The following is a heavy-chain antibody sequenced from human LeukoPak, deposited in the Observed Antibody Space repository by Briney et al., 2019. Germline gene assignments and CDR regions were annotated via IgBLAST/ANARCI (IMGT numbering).Heavy chain of an antibody. Sequence: SETLSLTCTISGGSTNTYYWSWIRQPPGKGLEWIGYIYYIGSTNYSPSLKSRATISVDTSKNQFSLKLSSVTAADTAVYYCASKSSDHGGLRFDYWGQGALVTVSS. CDR2: IYYIGST. J-gene: IGHJ4*02. CDR3: ASKSSDHGGLRFDY. CDR1: GGSTNTYY. D-gene: IGHD4-23*01. V-gene: IGHV4-59*01.